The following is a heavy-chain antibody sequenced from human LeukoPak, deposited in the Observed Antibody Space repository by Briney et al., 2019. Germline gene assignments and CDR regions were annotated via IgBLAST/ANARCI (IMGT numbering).Heavy chain of an antibody. CDR3: ARDPRTEDGYNLRGFDY. V-gene: IGHV1-18*01. J-gene: IGHJ4*02. CDR1: GYAFSSYG. Sequence: GASVKVSCKASGYAFSSYGISWVRQAPGQGLEWMGWISGYNGNTNYAQRFQGRVTMTTDTSTSTAYMDLRSLRSDDTAAYYCARDPRTEDGYNLRGFDYWGQGTLVTVSS. CDR2: ISGYNGNT. D-gene: IGHD5-24*01.